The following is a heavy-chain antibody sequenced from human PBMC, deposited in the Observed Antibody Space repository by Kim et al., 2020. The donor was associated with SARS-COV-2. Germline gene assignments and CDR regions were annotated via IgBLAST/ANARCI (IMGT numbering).Heavy chain of an antibody. CDR3: ARDKVVRSSTSTYYYYGM. CDR1: GGSISSYY. D-gene: IGHD2-2*01. Sequence: SETLSLTCTVSGGSISSYYWSWIRQPPGKGLEWIGYIYYSGSTNYNPSLKSRVTISVDTSKNQFSLKLSSVTAADTAVYYCARDKVVRSSTSTYYYYGM. J-gene: IGHJ6*01. CDR2: IYYSGST. V-gene: IGHV4-59*01.